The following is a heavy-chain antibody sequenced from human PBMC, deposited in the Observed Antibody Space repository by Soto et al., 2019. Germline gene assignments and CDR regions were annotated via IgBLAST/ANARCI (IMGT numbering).Heavy chain of an antibody. D-gene: IGHD4-4*01. CDR3: ARELQGLYYFDY. CDR1: EYTFSSYT. Sequence: GASVKVSFKASEYTFSSYTLHWVRQAPGQRLEWMGWINAGNGDSKYSQKFQGRVSISRDTSASTASMELSSLTSEDTAVYYCARELQGLYYFDYWGQGTLVTVSS. CDR2: INAGNGDS. V-gene: IGHV1-3*01. J-gene: IGHJ4*02.